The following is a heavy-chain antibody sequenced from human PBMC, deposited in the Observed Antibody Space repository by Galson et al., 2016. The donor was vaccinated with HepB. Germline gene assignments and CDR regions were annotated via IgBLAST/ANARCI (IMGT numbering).Heavy chain of an antibody. CDR1: GFTFSSYY. CDR2: INRDESST. D-gene: IGHD1-7*01. J-gene: IGHJ4*02. V-gene: IGHV3-74*01. CDR3: ARIIKTGTTSHFDY. Sequence: SLRLSCAASGFTFSSYYMHWVRQAPGKGLGWVSRINRDESSTSYADYVKGRFTISRDNAKNTLYLQMNSLRAEDTAVYYCARIIKTGTTSHFDYWGQGALVTVSS.